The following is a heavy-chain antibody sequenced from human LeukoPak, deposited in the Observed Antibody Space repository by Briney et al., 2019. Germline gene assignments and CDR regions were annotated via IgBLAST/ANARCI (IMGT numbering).Heavy chain of an antibody. J-gene: IGHJ4*02. CDR3: AKAKSSSWYGGDY. D-gene: IGHD6-13*01. CDR1: GFTFSSYA. CDR2: ISGSGGST. V-gene: IGHV3-23*01. Sequence: GGSLRLSCAASGFTFSSYAISWVRQALGKGLEWVSAISGSGGSTYYADSVKGRFTISRDNSKNTLYLQMNSLRAEDTAVYYCAKAKSSSWYGGDYWGQGTLVTVSS.